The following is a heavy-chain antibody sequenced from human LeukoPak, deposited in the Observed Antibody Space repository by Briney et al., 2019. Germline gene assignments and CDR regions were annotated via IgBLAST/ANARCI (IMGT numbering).Heavy chain of an antibody. D-gene: IGHD1-26*01. CDR1: GFTFSSYA. CDR2: ISGSGGST. J-gene: IGHJ3*02. V-gene: IGHV3-23*01. Sequence: GSLRLSCAASGFTFSSYAMSWVRQAPGKGLEWVSAISGSGGSTYYADSVKGRFTISRDNSKNTLYLQMNSLRAEDTAVYYCAKVDWNSGSYFGAFDIWGQGTMVTVSS. CDR3: AKVDWNSGSYFGAFDI.